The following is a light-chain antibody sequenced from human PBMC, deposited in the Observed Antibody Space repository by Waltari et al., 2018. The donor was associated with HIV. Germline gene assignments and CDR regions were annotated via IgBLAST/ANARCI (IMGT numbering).Light chain of an antibody. CDR1: NIGSKG. V-gene: IGLV6-57*01. Sequence: LTQPPSVSVAPGQTARITCSGNNIGSKGVHWYQQRPGRSPTTVIYENKQRPSGVPDRFSGSIDNSSNSASLTISGLKTEDEADYYCQSYASSTYVVFGGGTKLTVL. CDR2: ENK. CDR3: QSYASSTYVV. J-gene: IGLJ2*01.